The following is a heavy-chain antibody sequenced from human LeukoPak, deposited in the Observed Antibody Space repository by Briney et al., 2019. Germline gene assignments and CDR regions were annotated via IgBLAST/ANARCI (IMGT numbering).Heavy chain of an antibody. D-gene: IGHD3-10*01. Sequence: SETLSLTCTVSGGSISSSSYYWGWIRQPPGKGLEWIGSIHYSGDTHYNESLKSRVTVSVDTSKNQFSLKLTSVTAADTAVYYCATCPRTSWFGSLDPWGQGTLVTVSS. CDR3: ATCPRTSWFGSLDP. J-gene: IGHJ5*02. CDR1: GGSISSSSYY. V-gene: IGHV4-39*01. CDR2: IHYSGDT.